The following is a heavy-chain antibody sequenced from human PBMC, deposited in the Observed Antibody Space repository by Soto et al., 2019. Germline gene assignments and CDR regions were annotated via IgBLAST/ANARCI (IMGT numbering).Heavy chain of an antibody. J-gene: IGHJ5*02. CDR2: INPNGGST. V-gene: IGHV1-46*01. D-gene: IGHD6-6*01. CDR3: ARDVWQYSSSARWFDP. Sequence: XSVKVSCKAPADTFTSYYIHWVRQAPGHGLEWMGIINPNGGSTRFAQTFQGRITMTTDTSTSTVYMELRSLRAEDTAVYYCARDVWQYSSSARWFDPWGQGTLVTVSS. CDR1: ADTFTSYY.